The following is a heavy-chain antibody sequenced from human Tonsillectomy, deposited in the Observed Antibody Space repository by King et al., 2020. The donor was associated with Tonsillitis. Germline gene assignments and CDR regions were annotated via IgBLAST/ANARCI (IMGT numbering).Heavy chain of an antibody. CDR2: IWYDGSNK. J-gene: IGHJ3*02. D-gene: IGHD3-22*01. CDR3: AITHYDSSGNDAFDI. Sequence: VQLVESGGGVVQPGRSLRLSCAASGFTFSSYGMHWVRQAPGKGLEWGAVIWYDGSNKYYADSVKGCFTISRENSKNTLYLQMNSLRAEDTAVYYCAITHYDSSGNDAFDIWGQGTMVTVSS. V-gene: IGHV3-33*08. CDR1: GFTFSSYG.